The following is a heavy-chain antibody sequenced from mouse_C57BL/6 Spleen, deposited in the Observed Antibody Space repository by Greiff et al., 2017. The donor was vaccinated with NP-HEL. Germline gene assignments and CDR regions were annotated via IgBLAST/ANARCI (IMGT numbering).Heavy chain of an antibody. CDR3: HYYGSSYSYFDV. CDR2: IYPRSGNT. J-gene: IGHJ1*03. CDR1: GYTFTSYG. Sequence: VQLQQSGAELARPGASVKLSCKASGYTFTSYGISWVKQRTGQGLEWIGEIYPRSGNTYYNEKFKGKATLTADKSSSTAYMELRSLTSEDSAVYFCHYYGSSYSYFDVWGTGTTVTVSS. V-gene: IGHV1-81*01. D-gene: IGHD1-1*01.